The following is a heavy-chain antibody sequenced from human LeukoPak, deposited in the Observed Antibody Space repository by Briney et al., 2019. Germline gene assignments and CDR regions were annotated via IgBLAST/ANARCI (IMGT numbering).Heavy chain of an antibody. CDR3: SRGRYGSY. CDR2: MSGDGGTM. V-gene: IGHV3-11*01. J-gene: IGHJ4*02. Sequence: PGGSLRLSCAASGFTFSDYYMSWIRQTPGKGLEWISYMSGDGGTMYYADSVKGRFAISRDNAKKSVYLQMNSLRADDTAVYYCSRGRYGSYWGPGTLVTVSS. D-gene: IGHD6-19*01. CDR1: GFTFSDYY.